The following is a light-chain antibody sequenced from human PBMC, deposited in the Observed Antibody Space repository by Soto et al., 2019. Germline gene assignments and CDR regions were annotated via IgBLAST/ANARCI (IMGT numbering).Light chain of an antibody. CDR3: QQRSNWPRYT. CDR2: DAS. V-gene: IGKV3-11*01. Sequence: EIVLTQSPATLSLSPGERATLSCRASQSVSSYFSWSQQKHGQAPRRLIYDASNRATGIPARFSGSGSGTDFTLTISSLEPEDFAVYYCQQRSNWPRYTFGQGTKLEIK. CDR1: QSVSSY. J-gene: IGKJ2*01.